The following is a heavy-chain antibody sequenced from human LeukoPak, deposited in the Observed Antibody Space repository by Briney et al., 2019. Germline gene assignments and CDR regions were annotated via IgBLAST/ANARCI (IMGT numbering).Heavy chain of an antibody. D-gene: IGHD1-1*01. V-gene: IGHV1-3*01. CDR1: GYTFTSYA. Sequence: GASVKVSCKASGYTFTSYAMHWVRQAPGQRLEWMGWINAGNGNTKYSQKFQERVTITRDMSTSTAYMELSSLRSEDTAVYYCAANLGSAGILFDYWGQGTLVTVSS. CDR3: AANLGSAGILFDY. CDR2: INAGNGNT. J-gene: IGHJ4*02.